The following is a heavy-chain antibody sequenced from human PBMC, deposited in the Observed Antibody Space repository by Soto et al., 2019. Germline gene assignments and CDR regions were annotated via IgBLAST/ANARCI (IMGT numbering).Heavy chain of an antibody. CDR3: AREPPHPHISGSGSYYDY. J-gene: IGHJ4*02. CDR1: GYTFTSYG. CDR2: ISAYNGNT. D-gene: IGHD3-10*01. Sequence: ASVKVSCKASGYTFTSYGISWVRQAPGQGLEWMGWISAYNGNTNYAQKLQGRVTMTTDTSTSTAYMELRSLRSDDTAVYYCAREPPHPHISGSGSYYDYWGQGTLVTVSS. V-gene: IGHV1-18*01.